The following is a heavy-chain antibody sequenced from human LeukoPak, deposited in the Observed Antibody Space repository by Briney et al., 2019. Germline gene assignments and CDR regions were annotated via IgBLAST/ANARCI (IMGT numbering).Heavy chain of an antibody. J-gene: IGHJ6*02. CDR3: ARDGYYDSSGYHYYYYGMDV. CDR2: INHSGST. V-gene: IGHV4-34*01. Sequence: SETLSLTCAVYGGSFSGYYWSWIRQPPGKGLEWIGEINHSGSTNYNPSLKSRVTISVDTSKNQFSLKLSSVTAADTAVYYCARDGYYDSSGYHYYYYGMDVWGQGTTVTVSS. D-gene: IGHD3-22*01. CDR1: GGSFSGYY.